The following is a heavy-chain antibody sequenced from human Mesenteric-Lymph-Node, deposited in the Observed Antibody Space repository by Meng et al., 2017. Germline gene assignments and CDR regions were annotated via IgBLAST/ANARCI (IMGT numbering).Heavy chain of an antibody. Sequence: SETLSLTCAVSGYSISSGYYWGWIRQPPGKGLEWIGSIYHSGSTYYNPSLKSRVTISVDTSKNQFSLKLSSVTAADTAVYYCARATSRDIFRVVVRGVIFDYWGQGTLVTVSS. D-gene: IGHD3-10*01. J-gene: IGHJ4*02. CDR3: ARATSRDIFRVVVRGVIFDY. CDR2: IYHSGST. V-gene: IGHV4-38-2*01. CDR1: GYSISSGYY.